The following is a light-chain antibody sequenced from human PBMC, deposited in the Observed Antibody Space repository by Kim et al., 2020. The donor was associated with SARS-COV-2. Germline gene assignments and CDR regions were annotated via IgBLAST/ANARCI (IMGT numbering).Light chain of an antibody. J-gene: IGLJ2*01. Sequence: GQKVTISCSGGGSNIGNNFVSWYQQLPGTAPKLLIYDNNKRPSGIPDRFSGSRSGTSATLGITGLQTGDEADYYCGTWDSSLGGVVFGGGTQLTVL. V-gene: IGLV1-51*01. CDR2: DNN. CDR1: GSNIGNNF. CDR3: GTWDSSLGGVV.